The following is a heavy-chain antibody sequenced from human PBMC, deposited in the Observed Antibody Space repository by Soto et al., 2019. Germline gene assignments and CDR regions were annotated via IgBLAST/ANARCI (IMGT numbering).Heavy chain of an antibody. D-gene: IGHD3-22*01. Sequence: EVQILESGGSLVQPGRSLRLSCAASGFTFSSYAMYWVREAPGKGLTWVSGISDSGTGTYYADSVKGRFTISRDNSKNTVYLQMKSLRAEDTAVYYCAKDHTVVIRDAFDIWGQGTMVNVSS. CDR2: ISDSGTGT. CDR3: AKDHTVVIRDAFDI. J-gene: IGHJ3*02. V-gene: IGHV3-23*01. CDR1: GFTFSSYA.